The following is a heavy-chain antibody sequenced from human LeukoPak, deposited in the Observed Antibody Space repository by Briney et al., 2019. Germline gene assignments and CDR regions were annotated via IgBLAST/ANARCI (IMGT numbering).Heavy chain of an antibody. D-gene: IGHD5-18*01. CDR1: GYIFTIYP. Sequence: ASVKVSCKASGYIFTIYPIHWVRQAPGQRLEWMGWINTGNSNTKYSQKFEGRVTVTRDTSATAAYMELSSLRSEDTAVYYCARDRAMADYWGQGTLVTVSS. CDR3: ARDRAMADY. J-gene: IGHJ4*02. V-gene: IGHV1-3*04. CDR2: INTGNSNT.